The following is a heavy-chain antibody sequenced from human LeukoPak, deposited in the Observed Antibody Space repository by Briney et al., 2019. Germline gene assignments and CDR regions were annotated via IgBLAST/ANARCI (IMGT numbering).Heavy chain of an antibody. CDR3: ARSRRYCSSTSCYAGGIFDY. J-gene: IGHJ4*02. V-gene: IGHV4-34*01. Sequence: SETLSLTCAVYGGSFSGYYWSWIRQPPGKGLEWSGEINHSGSTNYNPSLKSRVTISVDTSKNQFSLKLSSVTAADTAVYYCARSRRYCSSTSCYAGGIFDYWGQGTLVTVSS. D-gene: IGHD2-2*01. CDR2: INHSGST. CDR1: GGSFSGYY.